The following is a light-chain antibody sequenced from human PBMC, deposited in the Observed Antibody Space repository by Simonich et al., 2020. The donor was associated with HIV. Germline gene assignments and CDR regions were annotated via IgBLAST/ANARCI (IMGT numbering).Light chain of an antibody. CDR2: DVT. CDR1: SSDVGGYNY. V-gene: IGLV2-14*03. Sequence: QSALTQPASVSGSPGQSITISCTGTSSDVGGYNYVSWYQQHPGKAPKLMIYDVTKRPTGFSNRFSGSKSDNTASLTISGLQAEDEADYYCSSYTNSNTWVFGGGTKVTVL. CDR3: SSYTNSNTWV. J-gene: IGLJ3*02.